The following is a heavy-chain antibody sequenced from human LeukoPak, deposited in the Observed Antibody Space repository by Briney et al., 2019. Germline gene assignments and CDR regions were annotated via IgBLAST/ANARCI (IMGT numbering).Heavy chain of an antibody. D-gene: IGHD5-12*01. CDR2: IYYSGST. J-gene: IGHJ6*02. CDR1: GGSISSSSYY. Sequence: PSETLSLTCTVSGGSISSSSYYWGWIRQPPGKGLEWIGSIYYSGSTYYNPSLKSRVTISVDTSKNQFSLKLSSVTAADTAVYYCARPDTRGYSGYDFVYYGMDVWGQGTTVTVSS. CDR3: ARPDTRGYSGYDFVYYGMDV. V-gene: IGHV4-39*01.